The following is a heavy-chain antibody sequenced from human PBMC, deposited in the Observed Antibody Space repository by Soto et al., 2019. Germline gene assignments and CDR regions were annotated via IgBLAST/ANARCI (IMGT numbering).Heavy chain of an antibody. CDR1: GGSFRGYY. Sequence: WDPLSLTLTVSGGSFRGYYWGWVRQWPGKGLEWIGEINHSGSSNYHPSLKSGVTISEATSKNQFFMTVNSVTPADTAVYYCGRGEITSPGGTDFCGQGTTVTVSS. CDR3: GRGEITSPGGTDF. D-gene: IGHD1-20*01. CDR2: INHSGSS. V-gene: IGHV4-34*01. J-gene: IGHJ6*02.